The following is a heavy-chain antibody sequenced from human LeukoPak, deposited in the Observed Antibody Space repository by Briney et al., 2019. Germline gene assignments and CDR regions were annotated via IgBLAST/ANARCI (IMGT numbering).Heavy chain of an antibody. CDR2: INQDESQE. V-gene: IGHV3-7*01. Sequence: GGSLRLSCAASGFTFSYYWMSWVRQAPGKGLEWVAHINQDESQEYSVDSVKGRFTISRDNAKNSLYLQMDSLRAEDTAVYHCARWYTSGWTDYFDYWGQGTLVTVSS. J-gene: IGHJ4*02. CDR3: ARWYTSGWTDYFDY. D-gene: IGHD6-19*01. CDR1: GFTFSYYW.